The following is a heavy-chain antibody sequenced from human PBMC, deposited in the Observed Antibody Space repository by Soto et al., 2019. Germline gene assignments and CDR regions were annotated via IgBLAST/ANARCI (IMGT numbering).Heavy chain of an antibody. CDR1: GFTVSDNY. D-gene: IGHD6-13*01. Sequence: GGSLRLSCAASGFTVSDNYMSWVRQAPGKGLEWVSAIYSGGSTYYADSVKGRFTISRDNSKNTVYLQMNSLRAEDTAVYYCASSSSWPGYFDYWGQGTLVTVSS. J-gene: IGHJ4*02. CDR3: ASSSSWPGYFDY. V-gene: IGHV3-53*01. CDR2: IYSGGST.